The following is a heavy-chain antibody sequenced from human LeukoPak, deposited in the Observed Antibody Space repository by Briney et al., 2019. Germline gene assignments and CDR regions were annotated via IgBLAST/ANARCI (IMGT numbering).Heavy chain of an antibody. J-gene: IGHJ4*02. CDR2: INPSGGST. CDR1: GYTFTSYY. D-gene: IGHD1-26*01. Sequence: GASVKVSCKAPGYTFTSYYMHWVRQAPGQGLEWMGIINPSGGSTSYAQKFQGRVTMTRDTSTSTVYMELGSLRSEDTAVYYCARGIVGATFGNWGQGTLVTVSS. CDR3: ARGIVGATFGN. V-gene: IGHV1-46*01.